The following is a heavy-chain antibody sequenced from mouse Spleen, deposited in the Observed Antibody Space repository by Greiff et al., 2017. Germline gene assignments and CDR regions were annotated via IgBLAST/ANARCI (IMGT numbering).Heavy chain of an antibody. Sequence: QVQLKQPGAELVKPGASVKLSCKASGYTFTSYWMHWVKQRPGQGLEWIGMIHPNSGSTNYNEKFKSKATLTVDKSSSTAYMQLSSLTSEDSAVYYCARWGIDGDHWYFDVWGAGTTVTVSS. CDR3: ARWGIDGDHWYFDV. J-gene: IGHJ1*01. CDR2: IHPNSGST. D-gene: IGHD2-13*01. CDR1: GYTFTSYW. V-gene: IGHV1-64*01.